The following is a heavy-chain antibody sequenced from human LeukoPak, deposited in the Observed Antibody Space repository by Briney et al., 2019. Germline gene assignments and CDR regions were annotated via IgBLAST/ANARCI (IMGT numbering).Heavy chain of an antibody. V-gene: IGHV1-69*06. Sequence: GASVKVSCKASGYTFTSYGISWVRQAPGQGLEWMGGIIPIFGTANYAQKFQGRVTITADKSTSTAYMELSSLRSEDTAVYYCATKHLWKHDAFDIWGQGTMVTVSS. CDR1: GYTFTSYG. D-gene: IGHD5-18*01. CDR3: ATKHLWKHDAFDI. CDR2: IIPIFGTA. J-gene: IGHJ3*02.